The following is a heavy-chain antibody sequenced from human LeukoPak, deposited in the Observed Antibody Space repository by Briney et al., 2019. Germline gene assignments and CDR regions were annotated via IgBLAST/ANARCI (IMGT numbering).Heavy chain of an antibody. CDR3: AKDRWYSSSWSYYYYGMDV. V-gene: IGHV3-30*18. D-gene: IGHD6-13*01. CDR2: ISYDGSNK. J-gene: IGHJ6*04. Sequence: GGSLRLSYAASGFTFSSYGMHWVRQAPGKGLEWVAVISYDGSNKYYADSVKGRFTISRDNSKNTLYLQMNSLRAEDTAVYYCAKDRWYSSSWSYYYYGMDVWGKGTTVTVSS. CDR1: GFTFSSYG.